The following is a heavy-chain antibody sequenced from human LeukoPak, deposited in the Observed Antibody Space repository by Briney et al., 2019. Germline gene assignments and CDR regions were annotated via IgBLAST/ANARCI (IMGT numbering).Heavy chain of an antibody. Sequence: GGSLRLSCAASGFTFSSHAMSWVRQAPGKGLEWVSAISASGDGVYYTDSVKGRFTMSRDNSKDTQYLQMNSLRADDTAVYYCAKTPGGAAGNRVFDHWGQGALVTVSS. J-gene: IGHJ4*02. CDR1: GFTFSSHA. D-gene: IGHD6-13*01. V-gene: IGHV3-23*01. CDR3: AKTPGGAAGNRVFDH. CDR2: ISASGDGV.